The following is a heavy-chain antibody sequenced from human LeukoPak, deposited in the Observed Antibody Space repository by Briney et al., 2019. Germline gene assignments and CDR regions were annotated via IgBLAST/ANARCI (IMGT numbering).Heavy chain of an antibody. CDR2: IYYSGST. D-gene: IGHD6-6*01. V-gene: IGHV4-39*07. Sequence: SETLSLTCTVSGGSISSTRYYWGWIRQPPGKGLEWIGSIYYSGSTYYNPSLKSRVTMSVDRSKNQFSLKLSSVTAADTAVYYCARDSVRVPNWFDPWGQGTLVTVSS. J-gene: IGHJ5*02. CDR3: ARDSVRVPNWFDP. CDR1: GGSISSTRYY.